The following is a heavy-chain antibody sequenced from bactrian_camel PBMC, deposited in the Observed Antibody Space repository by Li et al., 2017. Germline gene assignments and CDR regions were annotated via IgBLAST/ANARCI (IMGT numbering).Heavy chain of an antibody. D-gene: IGHD1*01. V-gene: IGHV3S1*01. CDR1: EFTFTTHT. CDR3: AKEIHTLVGGSKSLHLEV. J-gene: IGHJ2*01. CDR2: INSGGDTT. Sequence: HVQLVESGGGSVQAGGSLGLACVASEFTFTTHTAYWVRQAPGKGLEWLSGINSGGDTTTYADSVKGRFTISRDNAKNTVSLQLNSLKTEDTAMYYCAKEIHTLVGGSKSLHLEVWGQGTQVTVS.